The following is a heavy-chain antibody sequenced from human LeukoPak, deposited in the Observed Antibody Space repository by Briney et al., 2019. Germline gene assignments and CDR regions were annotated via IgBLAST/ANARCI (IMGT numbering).Heavy chain of an antibody. CDR2: ISSSGNTI. D-gene: IGHD5-18*01. CDR3: ARLRGYSYGYGDY. Sequence: GGSLRLSCATSGFTFSSYSMNWVRQAPGKGLEWVSYISSSGNTIDYADSVKGRFTISRDNAKNSLYLQMVSLRAEDTAVYYCARLRGYSYGYGDYWGQGTLVTVSS. V-gene: IGHV3-48*04. CDR1: GFTFSSYS. J-gene: IGHJ4*02.